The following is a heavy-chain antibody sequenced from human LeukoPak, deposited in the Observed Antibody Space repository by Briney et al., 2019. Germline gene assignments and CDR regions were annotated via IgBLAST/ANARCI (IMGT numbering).Heavy chain of an antibody. J-gene: IGHJ3*02. D-gene: IGHD1-26*01. CDR1: GFTVSSNY. V-gene: IGHV3-66*02. Sequence: PGGSLRLSCPASGFTVSSNYMSWVRQAPGKGLEWVSVIYSGGSTYYADSVKGRFTISRDNSKNTLYLQMNSLRAEDTAVYYCARGGQWELPEAFDIWGQGTMVTVSS. CDR2: IYSGGST. CDR3: ARGGQWELPEAFDI.